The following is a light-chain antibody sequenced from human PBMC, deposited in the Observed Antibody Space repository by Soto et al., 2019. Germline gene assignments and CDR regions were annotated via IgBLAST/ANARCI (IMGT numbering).Light chain of an antibody. CDR1: SSNIGAGYD. J-gene: IGLJ2*01. CDR2: GNS. Sequence: QSVLTQPPSVSGAPGQRVTISCTGSSSNIGAGYDVHWYQQRPGTAPQLRIYGNSNRPSGVPDRFSGSKSGTSASLAITGRQAEDEADYYCQSYDSSLSCYVVFGGGTQLTVL. CDR3: QSYDSSLSCYVV. V-gene: IGLV1-40*01.